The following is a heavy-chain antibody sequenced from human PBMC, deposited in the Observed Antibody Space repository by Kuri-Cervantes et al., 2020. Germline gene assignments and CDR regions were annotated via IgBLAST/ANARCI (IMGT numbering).Heavy chain of an antibody. D-gene: IGHD1-26*01. J-gene: IGHJ5*02. V-gene: IGHV3-21*01. CDR3: ARCSGSYSDWFDP. CDR1: GFTVSSNY. CDR2: ISSSSNYI. Sequence: GGSLRLSCAASGFTVSSNYMSWVRQAPGKGLEWVSSISSSSNYIYYADSVKGRFTISRDNAKNSLYLQMNSLRDEDTAVYYCARCSGSYSDWFDPWDQGTLVTVSS.